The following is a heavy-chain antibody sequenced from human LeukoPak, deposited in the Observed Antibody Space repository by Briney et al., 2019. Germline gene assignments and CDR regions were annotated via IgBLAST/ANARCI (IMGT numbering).Heavy chain of an antibody. CDR3: ARRRITMVRGVDAFDI. Sequence: PSETLSLTCTVSGGSISSSSYYWGWIRQPPGKGLEWIGSIYYSGSTYYNPSLKSRVTISVDTSKNQFSLKLSSVTAADTAVYYCARRRITMVRGVDAFDIWGQGTMVTVSS. D-gene: IGHD3-10*01. V-gene: IGHV4-39*07. CDR1: GGSISSSSYY. CDR2: IYYSGST. J-gene: IGHJ3*02.